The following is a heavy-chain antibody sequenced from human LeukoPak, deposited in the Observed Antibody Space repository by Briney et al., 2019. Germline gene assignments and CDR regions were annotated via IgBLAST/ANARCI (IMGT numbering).Heavy chain of an antibody. V-gene: IGHV3-74*01. CDR3: AREGYYYGSGSYRLVRYNYGMDV. D-gene: IGHD3-10*01. CDR2: INSDGSST. J-gene: IGHJ6*02. Sequence: GRSLRLSCAASGFTFSYYGLHWVRQAPGKGLVWVSRINSDGSSTSYADSVKGRFTISRDNAKNTLYLQMNSLRAEDTAVYYCAREGYYYGSGSYRLVRYNYGMDVWGQGTTVTVSS. CDR1: GFTFSYYG.